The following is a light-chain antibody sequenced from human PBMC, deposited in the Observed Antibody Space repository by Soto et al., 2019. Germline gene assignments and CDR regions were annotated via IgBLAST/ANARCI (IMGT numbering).Light chain of an antibody. J-gene: IGKJ5*01. CDR2: GAS. CDR1: QRVSSGY. Sequence: EIVLTQSPGTLSLSPGERVTLSCRASQRVSSGYVAWYQQKPGQAPRLLIYGASSRATGIPDRFRASASGTDFTLTISRLEPEDFAVYFCQQYGGSPTITFGQGTRLEIK. CDR3: QQYGGSPTIT. V-gene: IGKV3-20*01.